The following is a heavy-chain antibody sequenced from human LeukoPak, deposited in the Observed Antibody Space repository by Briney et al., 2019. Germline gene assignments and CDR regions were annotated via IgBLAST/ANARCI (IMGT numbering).Heavy chain of an antibody. CDR1: GYTFSGHW. Sequence: GESLKISCRGSGYTFSGHWIGWVRQVPGKGLEWMGIIYPDDSGTRYSPSFQGQVTMSADKSISTAYLQWSSLKASDTAMYYCARLYCTSSSCAGNYDFWRHRFDPWGQGTLVTVSS. CDR3: ARLYCTSSSCAGNYDFWRHRFDP. CDR2: IYPDDSGT. J-gene: IGHJ5*02. D-gene: IGHD2-2*01. V-gene: IGHV5-51*01.